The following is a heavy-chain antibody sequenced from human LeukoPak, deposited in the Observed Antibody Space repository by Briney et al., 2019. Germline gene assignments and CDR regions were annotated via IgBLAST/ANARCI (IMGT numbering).Heavy chain of an antibody. V-gene: IGHV1-46*01. Sequence: GASVKVSCKAFGYTFTSYYMHWVRQAPGQGLEWTGIINPSGGSTSYAQKFQGRVTMTRDMSTSTVYMELSSLRSEDTAVYYCARDRAYSGSYDDAFDIWGQGTMVTVSS. CDR2: INPSGGST. J-gene: IGHJ3*02. CDR3: ARDRAYSGSYDDAFDI. CDR1: GYTFTSYY. D-gene: IGHD1-26*01.